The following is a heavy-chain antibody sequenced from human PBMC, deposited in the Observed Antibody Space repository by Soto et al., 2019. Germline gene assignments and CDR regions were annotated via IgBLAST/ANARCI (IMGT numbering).Heavy chain of an antibody. CDR2: IIPIFGTA. CDR1: GGTFSSYA. CDR3: ASDTKNDVDIVVVPAGNYYYYVMVV. V-gene: IGHV1-69*01. J-gene: IGHJ6*02. D-gene: IGHD2-2*01. Sequence: QVQLVQSGAEVKKPGSSVKVSCKASGGTFSSYAISWVRQAPGQGLEWMGGIIPIFGTANYAQKFQGRVTITADESTSTAYMELSSLRSEDTAVYYCASDTKNDVDIVVVPAGNYYYYVMVVWGQGTTVTVSS.